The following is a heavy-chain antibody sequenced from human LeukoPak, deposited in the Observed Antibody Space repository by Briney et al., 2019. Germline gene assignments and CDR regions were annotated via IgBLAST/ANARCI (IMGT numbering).Heavy chain of an antibody. CDR3: ARLRALSGHRGAFDI. J-gene: IGHJ3*02. D-gene: IGHD5/OR15-5a*01. CDR1: GGSISSSSYY. CDR2: IYYRGST. Sequence: PSETLSLTCTVSGGSISSSSYYWGWIRQPPGKGLEWIGGIYYRGSTYYNPSLKSRVTISVDTSDNRFSLHLSSVNAADTAIYYCARLRALSGHRGAFDIWGQGTLVTVSS. V-gene: IGHV4-39*01.